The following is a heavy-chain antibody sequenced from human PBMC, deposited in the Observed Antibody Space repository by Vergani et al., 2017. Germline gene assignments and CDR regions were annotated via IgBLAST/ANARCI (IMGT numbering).Heavy chain of an antibody. CDR1: GFTFSSYG. CDR2: ISYDGSNK. CDR3: ASSHIAAAGTLGEQAG. Sequence: QVQLVESGGGVVQPGRSLRLSCAASGFTFSSYGMHWVRQAPGKGLEWVAVISYDGSNKYYADSVKGRFTISRDNSKNTLYLQMNSLRAEDTAVYYCASSHIAAAGTLGEQAGWGQGTTVTVSS. D-gene: IGHD6-13*01. V-gene: IGHV3-30*03. J-gene: IGHJ6*02.